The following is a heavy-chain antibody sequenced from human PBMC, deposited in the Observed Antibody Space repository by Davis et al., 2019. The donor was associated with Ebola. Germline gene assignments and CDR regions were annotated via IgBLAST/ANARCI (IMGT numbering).Heavy chain of an antibody. J-gene: IGHJ6*02. D-gene: IGHD3-10*01. CDR1: GFTFSSYG. Sequence: GESLKISCAASGFTFSSYGMHWVRQAPGKGLEWVAVIWYDGSNKYYADSVKGRFTISRDNAKNSLYLQMNSLRAEDTALYYCAKGTNYGSSYYYYYGMDVWGQGTTVTVSS. CDR3: AKGTNYGSSYYYYYGMDV. CDR2: IWYDGSNK. V-gene: IGHV3-33*03.